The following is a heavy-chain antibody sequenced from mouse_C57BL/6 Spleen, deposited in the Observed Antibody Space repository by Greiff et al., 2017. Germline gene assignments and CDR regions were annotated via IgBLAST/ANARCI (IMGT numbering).Heavy chain of an antibody. CDR2: VYPSDRYT. J-gene: IGHJ2*01. Sequence: VQLQQPGAELVKPGASVKLSCKASRYTFTSYWMQWVKQRPGPGLERIGDVYPSDRYTNYHQKFTGKAPLAVDTPSSTAYMQLSSLTSEDSAVYYCARGTGGFDYWGQGTTLTVSS. V-gene: IGHV1-50*01. CDR3: ARGTGGFDY. D-gene: IGHD4-1*01. CDR1: RYTFTSYW.